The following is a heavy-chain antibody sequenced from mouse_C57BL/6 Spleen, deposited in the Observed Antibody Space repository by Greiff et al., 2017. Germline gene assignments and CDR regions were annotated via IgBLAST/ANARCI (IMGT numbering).Heavy chain of an antibody. Sequence: EVKLVESGGGLVKPGGSLKLSCAASGFTFSSYAMSWVRQTPEKRLEWVATISDGGSYTYYPDNVKGRFTISRDNAKNNLYLQMSHLKSEDTAMYYCARESYGSSYAWFAYWGQGTLVTVSA. V-gene: IGHV5-4*01. CDR1: GFTFSSYA. D-gene: IGHD1-1*01. CDR2: ISDGGSYT. CDR3: ARESYGSSYAWFAY. J-gene: IGHJ3*01.